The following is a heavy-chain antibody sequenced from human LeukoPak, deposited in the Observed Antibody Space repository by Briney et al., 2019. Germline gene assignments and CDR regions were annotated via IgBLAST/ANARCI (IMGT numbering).Heavy chain of an antibody. J-gene: IGHJ4*02. D-gene: IGHD6-6*01. CDR2: ISSSSSTI. Sequence: GRSLRLSCAASGFTFSSYSMNWVRQAPGKGLEWVSYISSSSSTIYYADSVKGRFTISRDNAKNSLYLQMNSLRAEDTAVYYCARGVREDSSSPLYWGQGTLVTVSS. V-gene: IGHV3-48*01. CDR1: GFTFSSYS. CDR3: ARGVREDSSSPLY.